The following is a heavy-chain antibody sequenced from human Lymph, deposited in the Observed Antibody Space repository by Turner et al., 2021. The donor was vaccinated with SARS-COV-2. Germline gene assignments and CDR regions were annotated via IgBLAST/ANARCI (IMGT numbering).Heavy chain of an antibody. J-gene: IGHJ6*02. Sequence: EVQLVETGGGLIQPGGSLRLSCAASGFTVSSNYMTWVRQAPGKGPEWVSLIYSGGSTYYADSVKGRFTISRDNSKNTLYLQMNSLRAEDTAIYYCARDLQLYGMDVWGQGTTVTVSS. CDR1: GFTVSSNY. CDR2: IYSGGST. V-gene: IGHV3-53*02. D-gene: IGHD1-1*01. CDR3: ARDLQLYGMDV.